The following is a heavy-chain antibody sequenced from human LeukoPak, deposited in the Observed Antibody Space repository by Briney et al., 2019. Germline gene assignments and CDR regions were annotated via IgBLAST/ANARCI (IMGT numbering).Heavy chain of an antibody. CDR1: GGSFSGYY. J-gene: IGHJ4*02. CDR3: ARGRPVVTYFDY. D-gene: IGHD3-22*01. V-gene: IGHV4-34*01. Sequence: NPSETLSLTXAVYGGSFSGYYWSWIRQPPGKGLEWIGEINHSGSTNYNPSLKSRVTISVDTSKNQFSLKLSSVTAADTAVYYCARGRPVVTYFDYWGQGTLVTVSS. CDR2: INHSGST.